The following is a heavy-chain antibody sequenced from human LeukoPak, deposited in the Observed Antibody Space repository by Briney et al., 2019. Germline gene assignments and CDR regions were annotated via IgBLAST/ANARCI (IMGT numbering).Heavy chain of an antibody. CDR1: GVTFSGYG. V-gene: IGHV3-33*01. Sequence: GGSLRLSCAASGVTFSGYGMRGGREAPGRGLGWVAGIWYDGSNKYYADSVKGRFTISRDNSKNTLYLQMNRLRAEATAGFYGARERDTASDYWGQGTLVTVSS. CDR2: IWYDGSNK. J-gene: IGHJ4*02. CDR3: ARERDTASDY. D-gene: IGHD5-18*01.